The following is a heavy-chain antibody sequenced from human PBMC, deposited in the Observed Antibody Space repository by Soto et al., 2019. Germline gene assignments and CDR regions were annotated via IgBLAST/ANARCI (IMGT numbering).Heavy chain of an antibody. CDR2: IYSDGST. D-gene: IGHD2-8*02. V-gene: IGHV3-66*01. CDR3: ARDIVLEASADNEDGYDI. CDR1: GFTVSSRF. Sequence: GGSLRLSCAATGFTVSSRFMSWVRQAPGKGLEWMSVIYSDGSTYYADSVRGRFIISRDSSKNTLYLQMNSLRAEDTAVYYCARDIVLEASADNEDGYDIWGHGTMVTVSS. J-gene: IGHJ3*02.